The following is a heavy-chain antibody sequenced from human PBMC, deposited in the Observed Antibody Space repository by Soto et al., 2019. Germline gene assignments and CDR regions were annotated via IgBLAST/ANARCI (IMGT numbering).Heavy chain of an antibody. Sequence: PGGSLRLSCAASGFTFSSYSMNWVRQAPGKGLEWVSYISSSSGTIYYADSVKGRFTISRDNAKNSLYLQMNSLRAEDTAVYYCAREYCSSTSCLNWFDPWGQGTLVTVSS. CDR2: ISSSSGTI. J-gene: IGHJ5*02. V-gene: IGHV3-48*01. CDR1: GFTFSSYS. D-gene: IGHD2-2*01. CDR3: AREYCSSTSCLNWFDP.